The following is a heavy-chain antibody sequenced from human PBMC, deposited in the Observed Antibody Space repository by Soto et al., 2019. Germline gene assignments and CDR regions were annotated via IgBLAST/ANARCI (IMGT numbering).Heavy chain of an antibody. D-gene: IGHD3-22*01. CDR3: TRAQNYYDSSGYSPAY. J-gene: IGHJ4*02. CDR1: GFTFSTYS. Sequence: GGSLRLSCAASGFTFSTYSMNWVRQAPGKRLEWVSYISSSSSTIFYADSVKGRFTIYRDNSKSTPYLQMNSLRPEDTAVYYCTRAQNYYDSSGYSPAYWGQGTLVTVSS. CDR2: ISSSSSTI. V-gene: IGHV3-48*01.